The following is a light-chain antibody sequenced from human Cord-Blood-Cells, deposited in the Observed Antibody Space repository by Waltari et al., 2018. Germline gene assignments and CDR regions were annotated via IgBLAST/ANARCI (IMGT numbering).Light chain of an antibody. V-gene: IGLV2-23*02. CDR1: SSDVGSYNL. CDR3: CSYAGSSTFVV. J-gene: IGLJ2*01. CDR2: EVS. Sequence: QSALTQPASVSGSPGQSITISCTGTSSDVGSYNLVSWYQQHPAKAPKLMIYEVSKRPSGFSNRFSGSKSGNTASLTISGLQAEDEADYYCCSYAGSSTFVVFGGGTKLTVL.